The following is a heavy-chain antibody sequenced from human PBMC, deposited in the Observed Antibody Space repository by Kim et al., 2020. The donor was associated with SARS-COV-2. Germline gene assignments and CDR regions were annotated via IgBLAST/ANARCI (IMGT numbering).Heavy chain of an antibody. J-gene: IGHJ5*02. V-gene: IGHV1-18*01. Sequence: AQKLQGRVTMTTDTSTSTAYMELRSLRSDDTAVYYCARSGPGPRTNWCDPWGQGTLVTVSS. CDR3: ARSGPGPRTNWCDP.